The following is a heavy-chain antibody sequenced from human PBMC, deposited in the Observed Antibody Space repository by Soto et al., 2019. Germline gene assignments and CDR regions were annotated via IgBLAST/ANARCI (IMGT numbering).Heavy chain of an antibody. Sequence: SETLSLTCAVYGGSLSGYYWSWVRQPPGKGLEWIGEINHSGSTNYNPPLESRVTISVDTSKNQFSLKLTSVTAADTAVYYCARGTWESRFDPWGQGTLVTVSS. J-gene: IGHJ5*02. CDR1: GGSLSGYY. CDR3: ARGTWESRFDP. D-gene: IGHD1-26*01. CDR2: INHSGST. V-gene: IGHV4-34*01.